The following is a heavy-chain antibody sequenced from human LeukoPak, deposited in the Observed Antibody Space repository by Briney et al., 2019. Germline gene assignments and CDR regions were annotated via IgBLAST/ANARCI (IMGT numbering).Heavy chain of an antibody. J-gene: IGHJ4*02. CDR1: GFTFSRNG. CDR3: GRGGDYGVKIDY. Sequence: PGGSLRLSCAASGFTFSRNGMTWVRQAPGKGLEWVSAISGSGGSTYYADSVKGRFTISRDNSKNTLYLQMNSLRAEDTAVYYCGRGGDYGVKIDYWGQGSLVTVSS. V-gene: IGHV3-23*01. CDR2: ISGSGGST. D-gene: IGHD4-17*01.